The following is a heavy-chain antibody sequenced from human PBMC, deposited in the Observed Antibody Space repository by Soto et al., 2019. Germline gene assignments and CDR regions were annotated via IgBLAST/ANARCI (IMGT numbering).Heavy chain of an antibody. D-gene: IGHD3-22*01. CDR3: ARETAKKHYYDSSGYLDV. CDR1: GFTFSSYS. J-gene: IGHJ6*02. Sequence: PGGSLRLSCAASGFTFSSYSMNWVRQAPGKGLEWVSSISSSSSYIYYADSVKGRFTISRDNAKNSLYLQMNSLRAEDTAVYYCARETAKKHYYDSSGYLDVWGQGTTVTVS. CDR2: ISSSSSYI. V-gene: IGHV3-21*01.